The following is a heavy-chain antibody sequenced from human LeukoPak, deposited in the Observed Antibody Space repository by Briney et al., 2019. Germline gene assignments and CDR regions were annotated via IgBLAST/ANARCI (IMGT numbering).Heavy chain of an antibody. Sequence: GGSLRLSCLGTGLAFKNYWMTWVRQAPGKGLEWVANIHPDGSVKNYVDAVRGRFTISRDNAKNSLYLQLDNLRADDTAVYYCASTFPYCGGGSCALGGQGTLVIVSS. CDR1: GLAFKNYW. CDR2: IHPDGSVK. D-gene: IGHD2-15*01. V-gene: IGHV3-7*01. CDR3: ASTFPYCGGGSCAL. J-gene: IGHJ1*01.